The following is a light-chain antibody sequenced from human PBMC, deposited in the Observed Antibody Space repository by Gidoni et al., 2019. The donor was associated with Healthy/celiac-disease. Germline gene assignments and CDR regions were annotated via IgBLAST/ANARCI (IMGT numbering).Light chain of an antibody. CDR1: QSISSY. CDR2: DAS. V-gene: IGKV1-39*01. Sequence: DIQMTQSSSPLSASVGDRVTIPCRASQSISSYLTWYQQKPGKAPKLLIYDASSLQSGVPSRFSGSGSGTDFTLTISSLQPEDFATYYCQQSCSSPSITVGRGTRREIK. J-gene: IGKJ5*01. CDR3: QQSCSSPSIT.